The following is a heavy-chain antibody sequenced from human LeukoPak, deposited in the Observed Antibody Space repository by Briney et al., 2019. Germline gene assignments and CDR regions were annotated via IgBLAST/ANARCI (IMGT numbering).Heavy chain of an antibody. J-gene: IGHJ4*02. CDR1: GFTFCSYA. D-gene: IGHD4-17*01. Sequence: GGSLRLSCAASGFTFCSYAMSWVRQAPGKGMDWVSAITSSGSRTYYADSVKGRSTISRDNSKNTLYLQMNSLRAEDTAVYYCAKAPTTVTPFDYWGQGSLVTVSS. CDR3: AKAPTTVTPFDY. CDR2: ITSSGSRT. V-gene: IGHV3-23*01.